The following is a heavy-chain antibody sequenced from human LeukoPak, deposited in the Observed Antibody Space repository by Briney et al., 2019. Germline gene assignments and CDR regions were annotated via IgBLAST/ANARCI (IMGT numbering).Heavy chain of an antibody. J-gene: IGHJ4*02. CDR3: AREYWAENIPYYFDY. Sequence: PSETLSLTCAVDGGSFTGCYWSWIRQPPGKGLEWIGEINHSGSTNYNPSLKSRVTISVDTSKNQFSLKLSSVTAADTAVYYCAREYWAENIPYYFDYWGQGTLVTVSS. D-gene: IGHD2/OR15-2a*01. CDR1: GGSFTGCY. CDR2: INHSGST. V-gene: IGHV4-34*01.